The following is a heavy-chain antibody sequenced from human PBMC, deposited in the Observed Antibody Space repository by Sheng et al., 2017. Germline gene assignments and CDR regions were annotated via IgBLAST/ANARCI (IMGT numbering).Heavy chain of an antibody. V-gene: IGHV3-23*04. D-gene: IGHD4-17*01. CDR2: IRSGGEIT. J-gene: IGHJ5*02. CDR1: GFTFSTYD. Sequence: EVQLVESGGDLVQPGGTLRLSCAASGFTFSTYDMTWVRQAPGKGLEYVSTIRSGGEITYYADSVKGRFTVSTDMSRTTVYLHMNSLRVEDTAVYYCARRPVTTLSSWFDPWGQGTLVTVSS. CDR3: ARRPVTTLSSWFDP.